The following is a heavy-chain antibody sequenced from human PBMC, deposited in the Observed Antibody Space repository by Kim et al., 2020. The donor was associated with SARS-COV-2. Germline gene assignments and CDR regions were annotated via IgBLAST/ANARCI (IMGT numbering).Heavy chain of an antibody. V-gene: IGHV3-7*01. CDR1: GFTFSSYW. J-gene: IGHJ4*02. D-gene: IGHD6-19*01. Sequence: GGSLRLSCAASGFTFSSYWMTWVRQAPGKGPEWVAKIKQDGSEADYVGSVKGRFTISRDNAKNSLHLQMNSLRDEDTAVYYCAAPPGEQWLLYFDSWGQGTQVTVSS. CDR2: IKQDGSEA. CDR3: AAPPGEQWLLYFDS.